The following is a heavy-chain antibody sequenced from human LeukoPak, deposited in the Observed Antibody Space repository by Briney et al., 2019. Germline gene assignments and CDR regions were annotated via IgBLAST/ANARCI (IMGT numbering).Heavy chain of an antibody. CDR1: GFTFSSYS. CDR3: ATDWNGYNWD. CDR2: ISSSSSYI. V-gene: IGHV3-21*01. J-gene: IGHJ4*02. Sequence: KAGGSLRLSCAASGFTFSSYSMNWVRQAPGKGLGWVSSISSSSSYIYYADSVKGRFTISRDNAKNSLYLQMNSLRAEDTAVYYCATDWNGYNWDWGQGTLVTVSS. D-gene: IGHD5-24*01.